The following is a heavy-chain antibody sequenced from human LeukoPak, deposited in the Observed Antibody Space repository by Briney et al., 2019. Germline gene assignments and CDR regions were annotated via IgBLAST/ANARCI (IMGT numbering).Heavy chain of an antibody. V-gene: IGHV3-23*01. CDR2: ISGSGGTT. J-gene: IGHJ4*02. Sequence: GGSLRLSCAASGFTFSSYAMTWVRQAPGKGLEWVSSISGSGGTTYYADSVKGRFTISRDNTKNTLYLKMNSPRGDDTDVYYCAKGGYSCGWFPLDNFDYWGQGTLVTVSS. CDR1: GFTFSSYA. CDR3: AKGGYSCGWFPLDNFDY. D-gene: IGHD6-19*01.